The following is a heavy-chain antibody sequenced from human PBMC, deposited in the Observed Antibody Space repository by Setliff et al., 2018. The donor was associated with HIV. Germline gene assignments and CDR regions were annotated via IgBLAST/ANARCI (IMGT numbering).Heavy chain of an antibody. CDR3: GRDVHDAAADN. J-gene: IGHJ4*02. V-gene: IGHV3-74*01. CDR1: GFTFTNYY. Sequence: GESLKISCAASGFTFTNYYMHWVRQVPGKGLVLVSLISRDGDNSHYADSVKGRFTISRGNARNTLFLQMNSLGVEDTALYYCGRDVHDAAADNWGRGTLVTVSS. CDR2: ISRDGDNS. D-gene: IGHD6-13*01.